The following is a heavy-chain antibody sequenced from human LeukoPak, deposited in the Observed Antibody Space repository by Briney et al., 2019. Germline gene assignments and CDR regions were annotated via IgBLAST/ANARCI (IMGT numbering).Heavy chain of an antibody. J-gene: IGHJ4*02. V-gene: IGHV4-59*08. CDR2: IHNSGST. Sequence: SETLSLTCSVSNGSISIYYWSWIRQPPGKGLEWIGYIHNSGSTNYNPSLKSRVTISVDTSKNQFSLKLSSVTAADTAVYYCARHRAYCGGDCYSFDYWGQGTLVSVSS. CDR1: NGSISIYY. D-gene: IGHD2-21*02. CDR3: ARHRAYCGGDCYSFDY.